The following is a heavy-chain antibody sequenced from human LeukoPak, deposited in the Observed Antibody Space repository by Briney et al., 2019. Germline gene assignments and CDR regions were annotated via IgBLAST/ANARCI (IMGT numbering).Heavy chain of an antibody. CDR1: GFTLDDYA. D-gene: IGHD2-2*01. CDR2: ISWNSGSI. CDR3: AKGFSTSPLRYYYYYGMDV. V-gene: IGHV3-9*01. J-gene: IGHJ6*02. Sequence: PGRSLRLSCAASGFTLDDYAMHWVRQAPGKGLEWVSGISWNSGSIGYADSVKGRFTISRDNAKNSLYLQMNSLRAEDTALYYCAKGFSTSPLRYYYYYGMDVWGQGTTVTVSS.